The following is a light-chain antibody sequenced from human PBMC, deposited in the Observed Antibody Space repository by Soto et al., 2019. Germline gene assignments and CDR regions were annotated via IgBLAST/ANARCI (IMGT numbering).Light chain of an antibody. V-gene: IGLV2-23*02. J-gene: IGLJ1*01. CDR3: CSYAGSSTYV. CDR2: EVT. CDR1: SRDIGTSNL. Sequence: QSVLTQPASVSGSPGQSITISCTGSSRDIGTSNLVSWYQQYPGKAPKLIIYEVTKRPSGVSYRFSGSKSGNTASLTISGLQAEDEADYYCCSYAGSSTYVFGTGTKVTVL.